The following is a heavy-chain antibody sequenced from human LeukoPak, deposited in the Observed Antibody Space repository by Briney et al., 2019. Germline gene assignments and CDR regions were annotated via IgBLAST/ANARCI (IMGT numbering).Heavy chain of an antibody. CDR2: IYSGGST. V-gene: IGHV3-66*01. CDR3: AREANYYDSSGGFDY. Sequence: GGSLRLSCAASGFTVSSNYMSWVRQAPGKGLEWVSVIYSGGSTYYADSVKGRFTISRDNSKNTLYLQMNRLRGEDTAVYYCAREANYYDSSGGFDYWGQGTLVTVSS. CDR1: GFTVSSNY. D-gene: IGHD3-22*01. J-gene: IGHJ4*02.